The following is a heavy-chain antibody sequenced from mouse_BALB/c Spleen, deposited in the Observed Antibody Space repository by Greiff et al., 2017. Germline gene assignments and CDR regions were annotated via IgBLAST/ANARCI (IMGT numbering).Heavy chain of an antibody. CDR3: ARWVTTDGGDASDAMDY. CDR2: ISSGSSTI. V-gene: IGHV5-17*02. Sequence: EVKLVESGGGLVQPGGSRKLSCAASGFTFSSFGMHWVRQAPEKGLEWVAYISSGSSTIYYADTVKGRFTISRDNPKSTLFLQMTSLRSEDTAMYYCARWVTTDGGDASDAMDYWGQGTSVTVSS. D-gene: IGHD2-2*01. CDR1: GFTFSSFG. J-gene: IGHJ4*01.